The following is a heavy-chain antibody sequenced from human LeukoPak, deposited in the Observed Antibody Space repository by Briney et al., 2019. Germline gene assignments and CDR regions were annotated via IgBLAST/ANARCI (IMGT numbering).Heavy chain of an antibody. D-gene: IGHD6-6*01. CDR2: INHSGST. Sequence: SETLSLTCAVYGGSFSGYYWSWIRQPPGKGLEWIGEINHSGSTNYNPSLKSRVTISVDTSKNQFSLKLSSVTAADTAVYYCARDRREYSSSPSGDYYYYYYMDVWGKGTTVTVSS. CDR3: ARDRREYSSSPSGDYYYYYYMDV. CDR1: GGSFSGYY. J-gene: IGHJ6*03. V-gene: IGHV4-34*01.